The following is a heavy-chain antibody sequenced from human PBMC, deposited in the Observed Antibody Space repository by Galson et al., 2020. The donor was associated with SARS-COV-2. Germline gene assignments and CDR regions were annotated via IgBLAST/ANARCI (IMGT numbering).Heavy chain of an antibody. CDR1: GFTVGDYS. CDR2: IGSEASGGST. D-gene: IGHD5-12*01. J-gene: IGHJ3*02. CDR3: TRNGYNFRAFEI. Sequence: GESLKISCIASGFTVGDYSMSWVRQAPGKGLEWVSLIGSEASGGSTEYDASVRGRFTISRDDSKSIAYLQMNSLRTEDTAVYYCTRNGYNFRAFEIWGQGTVVTVSS. V-gene: IGHV3-49*04.